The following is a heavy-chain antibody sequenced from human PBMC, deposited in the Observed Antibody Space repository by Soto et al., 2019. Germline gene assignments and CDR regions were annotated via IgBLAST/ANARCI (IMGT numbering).Heavy chain of an antibody. D-gene: IGHD6-25*01. CDR3: ASGVHGS. V-gene: IGHV4-30-4*01. CDR1: GGSIRSTDYY. CDR2: IYDSWST. J-gene: IGHJ5*02. Sequence: PSETLSLTCTVSGGSIRSTDYYWSWIRQSPGKGLEWIGYIYDSWSTYYNPSLKSRVTISIDTSKSQFSLRLTSVTAADTAVYYCASGVHGSWGPGTLVTVSS.